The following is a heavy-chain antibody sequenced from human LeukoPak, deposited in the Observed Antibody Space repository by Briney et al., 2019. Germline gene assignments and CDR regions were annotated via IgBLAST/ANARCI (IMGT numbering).Heavy chain of an antibody. D-gene: IGHD2-21*02. Sequence: SETLSLTCTVSGGSISSSSYYWGWIRQPPGKGLGWIGSTYYSGSTYYNPSLKSRVTISVDTSKNQFSLKLSSVTAADTAVYYCARQGDDWGLQPAYYFDYWGQGTLVTVSS. V-gene: IGHV4-39*01. J-gene: IGHJ4*02. CDR1: GGSISSSSYY. CDR3: ARQGDDWGLQPAYYFDY. CDR2: TYYSGST.